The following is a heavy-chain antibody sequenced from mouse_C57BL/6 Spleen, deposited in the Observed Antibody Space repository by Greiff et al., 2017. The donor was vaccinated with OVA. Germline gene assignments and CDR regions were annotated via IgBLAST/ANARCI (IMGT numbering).Heavy chain of an antibody. CDR3: TRGPIYGSYKDAMDY. V-gene: IGHV5-9-1*02. J-gene: IGHJ4*01. CDR1: GFTFSSYA. Sequence: EVQLVESGAGLVKPGGSLKLSCAASGFTFSSYAMSWVRQTPEQRLEWVAYICSGGDYIYYADTVKGRFTISRDNSRNTMYLQMSSLKTEDTAMDYCTRGPIYGSYKDAMDYWGQGTSVTVSS. D-gene: IGHD2-3*01. CDR2: ICSGGDYI.